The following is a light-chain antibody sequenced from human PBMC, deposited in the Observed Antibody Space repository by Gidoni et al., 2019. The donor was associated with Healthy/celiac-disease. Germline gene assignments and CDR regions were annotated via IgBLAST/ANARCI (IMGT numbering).Light chain of an antibody. Sequence: DIQMSQFPSSLSASVVDRVTITCRASQSISSYLNWYQQKPGKAPKLLIYAASSLQSGVPTRFSGNGSGTDFTLTINSLRPEDFATYYCQQSYSTPLFTFGPGTKVDIK. V-gene: IGKV1-39*01. J-gene: IGKJ3*01. CDR2: AAS. CDR3: QQSYSTPLFT. CDR1: QSISSY.